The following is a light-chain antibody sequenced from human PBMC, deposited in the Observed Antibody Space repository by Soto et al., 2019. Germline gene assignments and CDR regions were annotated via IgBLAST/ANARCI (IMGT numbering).Light chain of an antibody. CDR2: GAS. V-gene: IGKV3-20*01. Sequence: EIVLTQSPGTLSSSPGAKVTLSCRASQNFGSNSLAWYQQRPGQAPKLLIYGASTRAAGSPDRFSGSGSGTDFTLTINRLEPEDFAVYFCQQYAGSPETFGQGTKVDIK. CDR1: QNFGSNS. CDR3: QQYAGSPET. J-gene: IGKJ1*01.